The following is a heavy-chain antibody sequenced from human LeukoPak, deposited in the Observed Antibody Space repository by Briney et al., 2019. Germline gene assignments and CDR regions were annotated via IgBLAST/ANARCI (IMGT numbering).Heavy chain of an antibody. CDR1: GSTFSSYA. Sequence: ESGGSLRLSCAASGSTFSSYAMSWVRQAPGKGLEWVSAISGGGGSTYYADSVKGRFTISRDNSKKTLYLQMNSLRAEDTAVYYCAKTPQRVGATVFDIWGQGTMVTVSS. CDR2: ISGGGGST. J-gene: IGHJ3*02. CDR3: AKTPQRVGATVFDI. V-gene: IGHV3-23*01. D-gene: IGHD1-26*01.